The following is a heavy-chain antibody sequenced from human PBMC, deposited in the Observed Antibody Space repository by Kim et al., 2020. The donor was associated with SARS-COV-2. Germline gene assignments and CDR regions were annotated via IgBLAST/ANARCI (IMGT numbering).Heavy chain of an antibody. Sequence: SETLSLTCAVYGGSFSGYYWSWIRQPPGKGLEWIGEINHSGSTNYNPSLKSRVTISVDTSKNQFSLKLSSVTAADTAVYYCARRPRLRRPYYYYYYMDVWGKGTTVTVSS. D-gene: IGHD4-17*01. J-gene: IGHJ6*03. CDR1: GGSFSGYY. V-gene: IGHV4-34*01. CDR2: INHSGST. CDR3: ARRPRLRRPYYYYYYMDV.